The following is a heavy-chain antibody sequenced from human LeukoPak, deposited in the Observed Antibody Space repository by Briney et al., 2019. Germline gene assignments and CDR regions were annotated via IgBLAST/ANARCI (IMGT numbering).Heavy chain of an antibody. Sequence: ASVKVSCKASGGTFSSYAISWVRQAPGQGLEWMGRIIPILGIANYAQKFQGRVTITADKSTSTAYMELSSLRSEDTAVYYCARGDYYDSSGYYRKPFDYWGQGTLVTVSS. CDR3: ARGDYYDSSGYYRKPFDY. V-gene: IGHV1-69*04. CDR2: IIPILGIA. J-gene: IGHJ4*02. D-gene: IGHD3-22*01. CDR1: GGTFSSYA.